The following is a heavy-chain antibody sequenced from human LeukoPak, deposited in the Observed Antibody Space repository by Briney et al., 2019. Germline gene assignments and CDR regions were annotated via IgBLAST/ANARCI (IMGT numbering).Heavy chain of an antibody. CDR1: GYTFTGYY. CDR2: INPNSGGT. J-gene: IGHJ4*02. D-gene: IGHD2-15*01. CDR3: ARDCSGGSCYLFDY. V-gene: IGHV1-2*02. Sequence: GASVKVPCKASGYTFTGYYMHWVRQAPGQGLEWMGWINPNSGGTNYAQKFQGRVTMTRDTSISTAYMELSRLRSDDTAVYYCARDCSGGSCYLFDYWGQGTLVTVSS.